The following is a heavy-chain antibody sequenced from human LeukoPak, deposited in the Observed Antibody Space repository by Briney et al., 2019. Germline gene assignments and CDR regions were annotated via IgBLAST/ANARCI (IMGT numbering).Heavy chain of an antibody. J-gene: IGHJ6*03. V-gene: IGHV3-48*03. D-gene: IGHD6-13*01. CDR1: GFTFSSYE. Sequence: GGSLRLSCAASGFTFSSYEMNWVRQAPGKGLEWVSYISSSGSTIYYADSVKGRFTISRDNAKNSLYLQMNSLRAEDTAVYYCARDREYSSSWYQGIYYYYYYMDVWGKGTTVTISS. CDR2: ISSSGSTI. CDR3: ARDREYSSSWYQGIYYYYYYMDV.